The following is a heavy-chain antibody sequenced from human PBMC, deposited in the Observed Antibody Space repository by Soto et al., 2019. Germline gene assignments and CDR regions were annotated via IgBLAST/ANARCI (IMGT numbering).Heavy chain of an antibody. D-gene: IGHD2-15*01. J-gene: IGHJ4*02. V-gene: IGHV1-3*01. CDR1: GYTFTSYA. CDR2: INAGNGNT. CDR3: ARSAINHCSGGSCYLHY. Sequence: ASVKVSCKASGYTFTSYAMHWVGQAPGQRLEWMGWINAGNGNTKYSQKFQGRVTITRDTSASTAYMELSSLRSEDTAVYYCARSAINHCSGGSCYLHYWGQGTLVTVSS.